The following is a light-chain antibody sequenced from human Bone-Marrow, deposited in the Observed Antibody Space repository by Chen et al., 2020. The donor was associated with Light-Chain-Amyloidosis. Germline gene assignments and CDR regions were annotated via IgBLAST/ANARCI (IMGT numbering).Light chain of an antibody. Sequence: SYELTHPPSGSVSPGQTARSNCPGVDLPTKDAYWYQQKSGQAPVLVIHRDTDRPSGISERFSGSSSGTTATLTISGVQAEDEADYHCQSADSSGTYEVIFGGGTKLTVL. V-gene: IGLV3-25*03. J-gene: IGLJ2*01. CDR3: QSADSSGTYEVI. CDR2: RDT. CDR1: DLPTKD.